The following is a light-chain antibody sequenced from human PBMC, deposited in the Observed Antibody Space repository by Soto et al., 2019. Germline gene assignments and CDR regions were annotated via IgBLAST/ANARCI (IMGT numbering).Light chain of an antibody. CDR1: SSDIGTYIS. CDR3: SLYISYNTSDV. CDR2: AVS. V-gene: IGLV2-18*01. Sequence: QSVLTQPPSVSGSPGQSVSISCTGSSSDIGTYISVSWYQQPPGTAPKLIIYAVSNRPSGVPDRFSGSKSGNTASLTISGLQAEDEADYYCSLYISYNTSDVFGSGTKLTVL. J-gene: IGLJ1*01.